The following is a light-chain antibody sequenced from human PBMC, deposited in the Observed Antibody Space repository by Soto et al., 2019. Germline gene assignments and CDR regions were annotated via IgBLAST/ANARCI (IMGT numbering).Light chain of an antibody. CDR2: VNN. CDR3: QSYDSSLSASV. V-gene: IGLV1-40*01. J-gene: IGLJ3*02. Sequence: QAVVTQPPSVSGAPGQRVTISCTGSSSNIGAGYDVHWYQQVTGTAPKLLIYVNNNRPSGVPDRFSGSKSGTSASLVITGLRAEDEADYYCQSYDSSLSASVFGGGTKLTVL. CDR1: SSNIGAGYD.